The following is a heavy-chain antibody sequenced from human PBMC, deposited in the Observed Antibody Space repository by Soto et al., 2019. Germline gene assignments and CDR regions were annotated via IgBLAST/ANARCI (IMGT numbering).Heavy chain of an antibody. Sequence: PGGSLRLSCAASGFTFSNSWMNWVRQAPGKGLEWVGRIKSKTDGGTTDYAAPVKGRFTISRDDSKNTLYLQMNSLKAEDTAVYYCARVEEDYDSSGYYYYWFYHWGQGTLVTVSS. CDR2: IKSKTDGGTT. V-gene: IGHV3-15*07. CDR1: GFTFSNSW. J-gene: IGHJ5*02. D-gene: IGHD3-22*01. CDR3: ARVEEDYDSSGYYYYWFYH.